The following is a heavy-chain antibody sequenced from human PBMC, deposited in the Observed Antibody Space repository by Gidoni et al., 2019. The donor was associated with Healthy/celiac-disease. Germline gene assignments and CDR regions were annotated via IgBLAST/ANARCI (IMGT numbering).Heavy chain of an antibody. CDR2: IWYDGSNK. J-gene: IGHJ4*02. CDR1: GFTFSSYG. CDR3: ARGLYPGIAVAGMGEIDY. V-gene: IGHV3-33*01. D-gene: IGHD6-19*01. Sequence: QVQLVESGGGVVQPGRPLRLSCAASGFTFSSYGMHWVRQAPGKGLEWVAFIWYDGSNKYYADSVKGRFTISRDNSKNTLYLQMNSLRAEDTAVYYCARGLYPGIAVAGMGEIDYWGQGTLVTVSS.